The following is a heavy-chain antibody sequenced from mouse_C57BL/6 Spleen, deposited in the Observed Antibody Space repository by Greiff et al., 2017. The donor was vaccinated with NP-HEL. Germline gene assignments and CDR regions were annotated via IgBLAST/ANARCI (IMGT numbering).Heavy chain of an antibody. J-gene: IGHJ3*01. Sequence: EVNVVESGGGLVKPGGSLKLSCAASGFTFSSYTMSWVRQTPEKRLEWVATISGGGGNTYYPDSVKGRFTISRDNAKNTLYLQMSSLRSEDTALYYCARQTGTGFAYWGQGTLVTVSA. D-gene: IGHD4-1*01. CDR1: GFTFSSYT. CDR2: ISGGGGNT. CDR3: ARQTGTGFAY. V-gene: IGHV5-9*01.